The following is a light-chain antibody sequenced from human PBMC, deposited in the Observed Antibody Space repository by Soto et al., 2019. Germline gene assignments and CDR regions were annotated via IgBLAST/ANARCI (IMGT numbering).Light chain of an antibody. V-gene: IGKV3-20*01. Sequence: EIVLTQSPATLSLSPGERATLSSRASQSVTSNYLAWYQQKPGQAPRLLIYGAFKRATGIPDRFSGSGSGTDFTLTISRMEPEDFAVYCCQQYGSSPRTFGQGTKVDIK. CDR3: QQYGSSPRT. CDR2: GAF. J-gene: IGKJ1*01. CDR1: QSVTSNY.